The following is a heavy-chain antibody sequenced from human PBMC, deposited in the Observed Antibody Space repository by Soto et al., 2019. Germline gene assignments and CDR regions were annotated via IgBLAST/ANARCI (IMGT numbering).Heavy chain of an antibody. CDR3: ARAQPTYSSSYFDY. Sequence: EVQLLESGGDLVQPGGSLRLSCAASGFTFSSYAMRWVRQAPGKGLEWVSTISGRGDDTYYTDSVKGRFTISRDNSKNTLSVHMNSLRAEDTAVYYCARAQPTYSSSYFDYWGQGTLVTVSS. J-gene: IGHJ4*02. CDR2: ISGRGDDT. D-gene: IGHD3-22*01. V-gene: IGHV3-23*01. CDR1: GFTFSSYA.